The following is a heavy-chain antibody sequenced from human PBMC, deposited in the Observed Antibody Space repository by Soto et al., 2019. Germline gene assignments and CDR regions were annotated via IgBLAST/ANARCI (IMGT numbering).Heavy chain of an antibody. V-gene: IGHV1-2*02. J-gene: IGHJ5*02. CDR1: GFSFTGYY. CDR2: INAHSGGT. Sequence: ASVKVSCKASGFSFTGYYIHWLRQAPGQGLEWMGWINAHSGGTEYAQKFQGRVTLTRDTSIATAYLTLTSLTSDDTALYYCAKDLTRQLAYWLDPWGQGTQVTVSS. CDR3: AKDLTRQLAYWLDP. D-gene: IGHD6-6*01.